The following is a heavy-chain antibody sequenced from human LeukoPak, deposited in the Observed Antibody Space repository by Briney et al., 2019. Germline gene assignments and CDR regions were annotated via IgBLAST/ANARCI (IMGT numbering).Heavy chain of an antibody. CDR3: ARALAAAVIN. D-gene: IGHD6-13*01. J-gene: IGHJ1*01. V-gene: IGHV4-34*01. CDR2: ITHRGSI. Sequence: SETLSLTCGVNGGSFSGHFYSWIRQPPGKRLEWIGEITHRGSINYNPSLKSRVAMSVDTSKNHFSLNLTSVTAADNGVYYCARALAAAVINWGQGTLVTVSS. CDR1: GGSFSGHF.